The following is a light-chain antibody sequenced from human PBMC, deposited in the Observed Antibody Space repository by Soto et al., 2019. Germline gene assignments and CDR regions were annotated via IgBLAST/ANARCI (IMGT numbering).Light chain of an antibody. CDR1: QSVGSN. V-gene: IGKV3-15*01. Sequence: EIVMTQSPATLSVSPGERATLSCRASQSVGSNLAWYQQKPGQAPRLLIFGASSRATGIPARFSGSGSGTEFTLTISGLQSEDFAVYYCQQYNTWGTFGQGTSVEVK. J-gene: IGKJ1*01. CDR2: GAS. CDR3: QQYNTWGT.